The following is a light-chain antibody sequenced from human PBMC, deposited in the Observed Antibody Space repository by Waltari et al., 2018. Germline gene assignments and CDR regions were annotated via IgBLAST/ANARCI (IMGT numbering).Light chain of an antibody. CDR1: NIRRKN. Sequence: SYELTQPLSVSVALGQAARITCGGNNIRRKNVHWYQQKPGQAPVLVIYRDSNRPSGIPDRFSGSNSGNTAILTISRAQAGDEADYYCQVWDSSVVFGGGTKLTVL. J-gene: IGLJ2*01. CDR2: RDS. CDR3: QVWDSSVV. V-gene: IGLV3-9*01.